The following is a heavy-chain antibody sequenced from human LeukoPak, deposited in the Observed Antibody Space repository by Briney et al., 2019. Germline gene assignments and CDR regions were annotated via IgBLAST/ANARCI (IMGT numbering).Heavy chain of an antibody. D-gene: IGHD3-22*01. V-gene: IGHV4-61*09. CDR2: IYTTGST. CDR1: GGSISSGSYY. Sequence: SETLSLTCTVSGGSISSGSYYWSWIRQSAGKGLDWIGHIYTTGSTNYNPSLKSRVTISLDTSKNPFSLKLSLRTAADTAVYYCARGTYAYDNSGYRYWGPGTMVTVSS. J-gene: IGHJ4*02. CDR3: ARGTYAYDNSGYRY.